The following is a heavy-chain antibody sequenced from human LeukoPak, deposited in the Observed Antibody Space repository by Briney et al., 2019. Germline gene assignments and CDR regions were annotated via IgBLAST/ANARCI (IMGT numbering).Heavy chain of an antibody. CDR1: GFSFSMYG. CDR3: AKGRYSALPSPAFDI. Sequence: GTSLRLACVASGFSFSMYGMHWVRQAPGKGLDWVAVIWYDGTNENYADSVKGRFTISRDNSKNTLYLQMNSLRAEDTAVYYCAKGRYSALPSPAFDIWGQGTMVTVSS. V-gene: IGHV3-33*03. CDR2: IWYDGTNE. D-gene: IGHD5-12*01. J-gene: IGHJ3*02.